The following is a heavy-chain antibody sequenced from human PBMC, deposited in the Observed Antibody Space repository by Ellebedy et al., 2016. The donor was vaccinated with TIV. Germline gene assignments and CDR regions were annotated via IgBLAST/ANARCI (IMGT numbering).Heavy chain of an antibody. CDR2: IYNVELT. CDR3: ARGVVRGVAAFDI. V-gene: IGHV4-59*01. J-gene: IGHJ3*02. Sequence: MPSETLSLTCTVSGGSIGSYYWSWIRQPPGKGLEWIGYIYNVELTNYSPSLKSRTSISIDTSKKQFSLNLTSVTVADTALYFCARGVVRGVAAFDIWGRGTMVIVSS. D-gene: IGHD3-10*01. CDR1: GGSIGSYY.